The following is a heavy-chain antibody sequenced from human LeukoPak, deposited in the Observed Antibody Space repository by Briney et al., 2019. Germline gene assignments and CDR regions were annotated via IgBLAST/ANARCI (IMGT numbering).Heavy chain of an antibody. Sequence: PGRSLRLSCAASGFTFSSYAMHWVRQAPGKGLEWVAVISYDGSNKYCADSVKGRFTISRDNSKNTLYLQMNSLGAEDTAVYYCARVQLEQYYYYGMDVWGKGTTVTVSS. CDR1: GFTFSSYA. V-gene: IGHV3-30*04. J-gene: IGHJ6*04. CDR3: ARVQLEQYYYYGMDV. D-gene: IGHD1/OR15-1a*01. CDR2: ISYDGSNK.